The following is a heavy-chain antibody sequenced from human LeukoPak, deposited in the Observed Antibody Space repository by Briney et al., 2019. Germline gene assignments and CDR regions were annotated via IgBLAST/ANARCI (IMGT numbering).Heavy chain of an antibody. CDR2: INWNGGGT. J-gene: IGHJ6*02. CDR3: AKHMRATNTYSFFGLDV. V-gene: IGHV3-9*01. Sequence: GRSLRLSCAATGFTFKDYGMPWVRQPPGKGLEWVSSINWNGGGTDYADSVKGRFTISRDNAKNSLYLQLSSLRPEDTALYYCAKHMRATNTYSFFGLDVWGQGTTVTVSS. CDR1: GFTFKDYG. D-gene: IGHD1-26*01.